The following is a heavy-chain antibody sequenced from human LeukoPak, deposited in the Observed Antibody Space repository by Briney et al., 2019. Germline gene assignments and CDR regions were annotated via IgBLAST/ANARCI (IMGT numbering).Heavy chain of an antibody. D-gene: IGHD3-10*01. CDR1: GFTFSSYG. Sequence: GRSLRLSCAASGFTFSSYGTHWVRQAPGKGLEWVAVISYDGSNKYYADSVKGRFTIPRDNSKNTLYLQMNSLRAEDTAVYYCAKDRDREVRGEIYYGMDVWGKGTTVTVSS. CDR3: AKDRDREVRGEIYYGMDV. J-gene: IGHJ6*04. V-gene: IGHV3-30*18. CDR2: ISYDGSNK.